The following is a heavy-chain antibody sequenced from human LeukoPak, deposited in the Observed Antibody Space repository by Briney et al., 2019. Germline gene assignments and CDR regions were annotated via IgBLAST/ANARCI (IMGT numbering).Heavy chain of an antibody. D-gene: IGHD5-24*01. CDR2: ISGSGGTT. V-gene: IGHV3-23*01. CDR3: AKERDGYNPFDD. CDR1: GFTFKRNA. Sequence: PGGSLRLSCAASGFTFKRNAMSWVRQAPGKGLEWVSGISGSGGTTNYADSVKGRFTISRDNSKNTLYLQMNSLRADDTAVYYCAKERDGYNPFDDWGQGTLVTVSS. J-gene: IGHJ4*02.